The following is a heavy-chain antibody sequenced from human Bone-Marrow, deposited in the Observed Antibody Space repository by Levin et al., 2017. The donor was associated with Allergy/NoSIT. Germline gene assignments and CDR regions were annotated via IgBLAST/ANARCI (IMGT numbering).Heavy chain of an antibody. V-gene: IGHV4-61*01. CDR1: GGSVSSGTYY. D-gene: IGHD5/OR15-5a*01. J-gene: IGHJ6*02. CDR2: INYCGVT. CDR3: ARKRIMVSGGNDYYYGMDA. Sequence: SETLSLTCSVSGGSVSSGTYYWSWIRRPPGKGLEWIGHINYCGVTKYNPSLKSRVTITVDTSKPEFSLKVTSVTAADTAVYYCARKRIMVSGGNDYYYGMDAWGQGTTVTVSS.